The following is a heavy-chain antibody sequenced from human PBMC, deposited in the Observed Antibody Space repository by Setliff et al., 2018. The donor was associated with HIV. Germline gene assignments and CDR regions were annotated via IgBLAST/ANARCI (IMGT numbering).Heavy chain of an antibody. CDR2: IFHSGSN. Sequence: PSETLSLTCAVSDASFSSGSYYWSWIRQRPGKGLEWIGYIFHSGSNSSNPSLNSRITISIDTSKNQFSLKLRSVTAADTAVYYCARSYSGPGYAYFDYWGQGTLVTV. CDR1: DASFSSGSYY. J-gene: IGHJ4*02. CDR3: ARSYSGPGYAYFDY. D-gene: IGHD3-16*01. V-gene: IGHV4-31*11.